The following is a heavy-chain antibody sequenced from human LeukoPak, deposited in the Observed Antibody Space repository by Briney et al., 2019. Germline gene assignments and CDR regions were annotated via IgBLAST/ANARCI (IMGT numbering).Heavy chain of an antibody. CDR3: ARDPPSLGGTWYFDL. D-gene: IGHD1-1*01. V-gene: IGHV4-34*01. J-gene: IGHJ2*01. CDR1: GGSFSGYY. CDR2: INHSGST. Sequence: SETLSLTCAVYGGSFSGYYWSWIRQPPGKGLEWIGEINHSGSTNYNPSLKSRVTISVDTSKNQFSLKLSSVTAADTAVYYCARDPPSLGGTWYFDLWGRGTLVTVSS.